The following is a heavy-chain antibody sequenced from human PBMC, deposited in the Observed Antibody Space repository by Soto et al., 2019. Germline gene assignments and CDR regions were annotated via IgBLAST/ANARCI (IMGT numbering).Heavy chain of an antibody. V-gene: IGHV4-4*07. CDR1: GGSISDHF. J-gene: IGHJ5*02. Sequence: PXGMLWLTFTVSGGSISDHFGTWIGLHAGKGLEWIGRIHGSGSTSYNPSLNTRLTMSVDTSNNQISLSLRSVTAADTAVYYCARDLQSATMNGGVPLAYHSFDPWGHATLVTVAS. CDR2: IHGSGST. D-gene: IGHD3-16*01. CDR3: ARDLQSATMNGGVPLAYHSFDP.